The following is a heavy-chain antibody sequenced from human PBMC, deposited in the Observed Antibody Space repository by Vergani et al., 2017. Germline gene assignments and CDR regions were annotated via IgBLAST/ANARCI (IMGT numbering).Heavy chain of an antibody. CDR2: ISWNSGSI. Sequence: EVQLVESGGGLVQPGRSLRLSCAASGFTFDDYAMHWVRQAPGKGLEWVSGISWNSGSIGYADSVKGRFTISRDNAKNSLYLQMNSLRAEDTALYYCAKELYCSGGSCHQQLRNYYYGMDVWGQGTTVTVSS. D-gene: IGHD2-15*01. CDR3: AKELYCSGGSCHQQLRNYYYGMDV. V-gene: IGHV3-9*01. CDR1: GFTFDDYA. J-gene: IGHJ6*02.